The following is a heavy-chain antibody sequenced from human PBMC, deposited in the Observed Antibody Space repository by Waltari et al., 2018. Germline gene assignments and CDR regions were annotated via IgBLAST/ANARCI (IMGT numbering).Heavy chain of an antibody. CDR2: FFRGGSA. CDR1: GFSVTDND. Sequence: QVVESGDALIQPGGPLRHSCPPPGFSVTDNDCSWVRQAHGEGLEWFSVFFRGGSANYADSVKGRFIMSRDSSENMVYLQMNNVRVDDTAMYYCATCHGGTCRLWPLDFWGQGTVVTVSS. V-gene: IGHV3-53*01. CDR3: ATCHGGTCRLWPLDF. D-gene: IGHD2-15*01. J-gene: IGHJ4*02.